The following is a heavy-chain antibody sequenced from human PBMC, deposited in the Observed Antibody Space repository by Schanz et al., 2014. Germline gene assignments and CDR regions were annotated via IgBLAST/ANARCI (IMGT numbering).Heavy chain of an antibody. V-gene: IGHV3-33*01. D-gene: IGHD1-7*01. J-gene: IGHJ6*02. CDR1: GFTLSRYG. CDR2: IWYCGSKK. Sequence: CAALGFTLSRYGMHWLRQAPGKGLEWVALIWYCGSKKYYADSVKGRFTISRDNSKNTLYLQMNSLRAEDTAVYYCASSISRTTSLGGSKDGWGQGTTVTVSS. CDR3: ASSISRTTSLGGSKDG.